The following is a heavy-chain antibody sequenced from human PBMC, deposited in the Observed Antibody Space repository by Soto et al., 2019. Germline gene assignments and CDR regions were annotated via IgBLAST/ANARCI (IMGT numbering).Heavy chain of an antibody. J-gene: IGHJ4*02. CDR1: GFTFSSYI. Sequence: PGGSLRLSCAASGFTFSSYIMNWVRQAPGKGLEWVSSISSSSSYIYYADSVKGRFTISRDNAKNSLYLQMNSLRAEDTAVYYCARDSSPRYYDSSGYFPLLGYWGQGTLVTVSS. D-gene: IGHD3-22*01. V-gene: IGHV3-21*01. CDR3: ARDSSPRYYDSSGYFPLLGY. CDR2: ISSSSSYI.